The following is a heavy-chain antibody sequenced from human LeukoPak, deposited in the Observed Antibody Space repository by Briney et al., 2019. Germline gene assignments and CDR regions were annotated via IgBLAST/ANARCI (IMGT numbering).Heavy chain of an antibody. CDR3: ARAPYSSGWYDYYYYGMDV. Sequence: SQTLSLTCVISGDSVSSNSAAWSWIRQSPSRGLEWLGRTYYRSKWYNDYAVSVKSRITINPDTSKNQFSLQLNSVTPEDTAVYYCARAPYSSGWYDYYYYGMDVWGQGTTVTVSS. D-gene: IGHD6-19*01. V-gene: IGHV6-1*01. CDR2: TYYRSKWYN. CDR1: GDSVSSNSAA. J-gene: IGHJ6*02.